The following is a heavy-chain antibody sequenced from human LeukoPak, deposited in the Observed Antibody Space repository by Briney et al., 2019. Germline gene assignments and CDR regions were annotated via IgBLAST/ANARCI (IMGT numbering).Heavy chain of an antibody. CDR1: GFTFSSYW. Sequence: GGSLRLPCAASGFTFSSYWMSWVRQAPGKGLEWVANIRQDGSVQNYVDSVKGRFTISRDNPKNSVYLQMGSLRAEDAAVYYCANYRKPQGLDYWGQGTLVTVSS. V-gene: IGHV3-7*01. J-gene: IGHJ4*02. D-gene: IGHD1-14*01. CDR2: IRQDGSVQ. CDR3: ANYRKPQGLDY.